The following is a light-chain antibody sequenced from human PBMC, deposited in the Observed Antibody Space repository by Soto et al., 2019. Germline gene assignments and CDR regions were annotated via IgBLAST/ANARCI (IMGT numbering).Light chain of an antibody. CDR3: QQRYSTPWT. CDR2: AAS. J-gene: IGKJ1*01. CDR1: QSISSY. V-gene: IGKV1-39*01. Sequence: DIKTTQSLSSMSASVGDRVTLTCRASQSISSYLNWYQKKPGKDPKLLIYAASSLQSGVPSRFSGIVSGTDFNLTISSLQTEEWATYEGQQRYSTPWTGCQGTK.